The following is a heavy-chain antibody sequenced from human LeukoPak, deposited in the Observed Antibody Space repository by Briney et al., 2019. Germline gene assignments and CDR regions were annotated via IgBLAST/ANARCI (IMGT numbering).Heavy chain of an antibody. D-gene: IGHD3-22*01. V-gene: IGHV1-2*02. CDR1: GYTFTGYY. CDR3: ARNYYDRSGYFDDAFDI. J-gene: IGHJ3*02. Sequence: ASVKVSCKASGYTFTGYYMHWVRQAPGQGREWMGWINPNSGGTNYAQKFQGRVTMTRDTSISTAYMELSRLRSDDTAVYYCARNYYDRSGYFDDAFDIWGQATKVTVSS. CDR2: INPNSGGT.